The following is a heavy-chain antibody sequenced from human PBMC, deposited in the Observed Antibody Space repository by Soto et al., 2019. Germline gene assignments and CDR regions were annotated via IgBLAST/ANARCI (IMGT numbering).Heavy chain of an antibody. CDR3: ATKGSSRFY. D-gene: IGHD6-13*01. Sequence: QVQLQESGPGLVKPSGTLSLTCVVSGVSISSHEWWTWVRQPPGKGLEWIGESHESGNTNYNSSLGSRVTISVDKSKNQFSLKLRSVTVADTAVYYCATKGSSRFYRGQGPLVTVSS. CDR1: GVSISSHEW. V-gene: IGHV4-4*02. CDR2: SHESGNT. J-gene: IGHJ4*02.